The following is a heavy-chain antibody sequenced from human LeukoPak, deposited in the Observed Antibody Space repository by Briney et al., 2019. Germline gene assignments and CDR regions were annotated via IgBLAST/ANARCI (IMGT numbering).Heavy chain of an antibody. V-gene: IGHV1-69*04. D-gene: IGHD2-2*01. J-gene: IGHJ4*02. CDR2: IIPILGIA. CDR1: GGTFSSYA. CDR3: ARLYCSSTSCYLDY. Sequence: SVKVSCKASGGTFSSYAISWVRQVPGQGLEWMGRIIPILGIANYAQKFQGRVTITADKSTSTAYMELSSLRSEDTAVYYCARLYCSSTSCYLDYWGQGTLVTVSS.